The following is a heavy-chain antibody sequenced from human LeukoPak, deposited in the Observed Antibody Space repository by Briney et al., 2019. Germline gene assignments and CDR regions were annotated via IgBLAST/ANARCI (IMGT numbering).Heavy chain of an antibody. CDR2: IDPSDSYT. D-gene: IGHD3-22*01. Sequence: GESLRISCKASGSSFTTYWISWVRQMPGKGLEWMGRIDPSDSYTDYAPSFQGHVTISADRSLSTAYLQWYSLKASNTAMYYCARHPIIYYDSSGYYQDYYYYGMDVWGQGTTVTVSS. V-gene: IGHV5-10-1*01. J-gene: IGHJ6*02. CDR3: ARHPIIYYDSSGYYQDYYYYGMDV. CDR1: GSSFTTYW.